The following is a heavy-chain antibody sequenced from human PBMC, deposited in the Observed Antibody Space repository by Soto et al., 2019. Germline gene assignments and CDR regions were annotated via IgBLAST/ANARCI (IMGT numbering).Heavy chain of an antibody. D-gene: IGHD3-10*01. CDR2: INHSGST. CDR1: VGSFSGYY. J-gene: IGHJ6*02. CDR3: ARRVGRGAYYYYYYYGMDV. V-gene: IGHV4-34*01. Sequence: SETLSLTCAVYVGSFSGYYWSWIRQPPGKGLEWIGEINHSGSTNYNPSLKSRVTISVDTSKNQFSLKLSSVTAADTAVYYCARRVGRGAYYYYYYYGMDVWGQGTTVTVSS.